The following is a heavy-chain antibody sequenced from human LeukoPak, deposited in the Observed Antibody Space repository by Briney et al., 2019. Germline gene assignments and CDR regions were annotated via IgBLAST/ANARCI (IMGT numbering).Heavy chain of an antibody. CDR3: ARIWGSSNSCYDY. CDR1: GGSISSYY. CDR2: IYNSGST. D-gene: IGHD2-2*01. J-gene: IGHJ4*02. Sequence: SETLSLTCTVSGGSISSYYWSWIRQPPGQGLGWIGNIYNSGSTNYNPSLKGRVIILLDTSKNQVSLKLSFVTAADTAVYYCARIWGSSNSCYDYWGQGTLVTVSS. V-gene: IGHV4-59*01.